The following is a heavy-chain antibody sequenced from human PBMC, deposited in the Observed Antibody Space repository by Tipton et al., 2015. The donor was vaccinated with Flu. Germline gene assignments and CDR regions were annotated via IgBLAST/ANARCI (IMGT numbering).Heavy chain of an antibody. D-gene: IGHD1-26*01. CDR1: GGSISNYY. V-gene: IGHV4-59*01. CDR2: IYSSGGT. CDR3: ARGAKSGSYDSGLFGP. Sequence: TLSLTCTVSGGSISNYYWSWIRQPPGKGLEWIGYIYSSGGTNYSPSLKSRVTISLDASKSHFSLKLSSVTAADTAVYYCARGAKSGSYDSGLFGPWGQGTLVTVSS. J-gene: IGHJ5*02.